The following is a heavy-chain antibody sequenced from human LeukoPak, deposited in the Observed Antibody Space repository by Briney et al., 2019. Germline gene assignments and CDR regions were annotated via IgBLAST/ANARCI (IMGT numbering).Heavy chain of an antibody. CDR1: GYTFTTYH. Sequence: GASVKVSCKTSGYTFTTYHINWVRQATGQGLEWLGWVNPYSGDRGYAQKFQGRLSITSDTSISTAYMELGSLGSDDTAVYFCARTTSFTAFGYDYWGQGTLVTVSS. CDR3: ARTTSFTAFGYDY. D-gene: IGHD6-25*01. CDR2: VNPYSGDR. J-gene: IGHJ4*02. V-gene: IGHV1-8*03.